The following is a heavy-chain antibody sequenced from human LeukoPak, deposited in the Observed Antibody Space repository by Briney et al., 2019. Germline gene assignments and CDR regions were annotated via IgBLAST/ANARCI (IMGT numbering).Heavy chain of an antibody. CDR2: FDPEDGET. J-gene: IGHJ4*02. CDR1: GYTLTELS. CDR3: ATVDYDSSGYPFDY. V-gene: IGHV1-24*01. D-gene: IGHD3-22*01. Sequence: ASVKVSCKVSGYTLTELSMRWVRQAPGKGLEWMGGFDPEDGETIYAQKFQGRVTMTEDTSTDTAYMELSSLRSEDTAVYYCATVDYDSSGYPFDYWGQGTLVTASS.